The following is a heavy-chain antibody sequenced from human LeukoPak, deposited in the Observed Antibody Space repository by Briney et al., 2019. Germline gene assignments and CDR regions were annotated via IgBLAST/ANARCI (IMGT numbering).Heavy chain of an antibody. Sequence: SETLSLTCTVSGDSIRTTRYWGWIRQPPGKGLEWIGAVYFSGSTYYNPSLKSRVIISVDTSKNQFSLKLTSVTAADTAVYYCARRVVAGTTVDFWGQGNLVTVSS. J-gene: IGHJ4*02. CDR3: ARRVVAGTTVDF. D-gene: IGHD6-19*01. V-gene: IGHV4-39*01. CDR2: VYFSGST. CDR1: GDSIRTTRY.